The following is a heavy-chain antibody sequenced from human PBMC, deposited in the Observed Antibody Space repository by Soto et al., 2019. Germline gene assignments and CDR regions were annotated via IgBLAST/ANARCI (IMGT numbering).Heavy chain of an antibody. CDR1: GYSFSDFG. D-gene: IGHD4-17*01. CDR3: ARRDYYEATGKFEN. J-gene: IGHJ4*02. CDR2: ISGKNGNT. V-gene: IGHV1-18*04. Sequence: QVHLVQSGGELKKPGASVKVSCKASGYSFSDFGITWVRQAPGQGLEWMGWISGKNGNTNYAQKVQGRVTLTADTSTSTAYMEMRALTSDDTGIYYCARRDYYEATGKFENWGQGPPVTVSA.